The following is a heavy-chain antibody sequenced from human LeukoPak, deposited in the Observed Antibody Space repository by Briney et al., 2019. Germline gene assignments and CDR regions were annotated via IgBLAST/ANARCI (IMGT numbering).Heavy chain of an antibody. D-gene: IGHD3-22*01. J-gene: IGHJ6*03. CDR1: GFTFSGYW. CDR3: ARLLNYYDSSGYYYYYYYYYMDV. V-gene: IGHV3-7*01. CDR2: IKQDGSEK. Sequence: PGGSLRLSCAASGFTFSGYWMSWVRQAPGKGLEWVANIKQDGSEKYYVDSVKGRFTISRDNAKNSLYLQMNSLRAEDTAVYYCARLLNYYDSSGYYYYYYYYYMDVWGKGTTVTVSS.